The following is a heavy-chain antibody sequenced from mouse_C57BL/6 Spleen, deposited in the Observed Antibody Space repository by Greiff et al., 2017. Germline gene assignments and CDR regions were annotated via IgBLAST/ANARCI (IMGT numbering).Heavy chain of an antibody. CDR1: GFTFSSSA. Sequence: VQLQESGEGLVKPGGSLKLSCAASGFTFSSSAMSWVRQTPEKRLEWVAYISSGGDYIYYADTVKGRFTISRDNARNTLYLQISSLKSEDTAMYYCTRDYYSNYAMDYWGQGTSVTVAS. CDR3: TRDYYSNYAMDY. D-gene: IGHD2-12*01. CDR2: ISSGGDYI. J-gene: IGHJ4*01. V-gene: IGHV5-9-1*02.